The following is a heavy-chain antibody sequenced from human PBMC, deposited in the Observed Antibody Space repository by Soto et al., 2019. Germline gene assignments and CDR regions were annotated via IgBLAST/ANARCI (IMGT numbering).Heavy chain of an antibody. CDR1: GFTFPNYA. CDR2: VDSSGGTT. Sequence: HPVGSLRLSCAASGFTFPNYAMTWVRQAPGKGLEWVSGVDSSGGTTYYADSVKGRFTISRDNSKNTLYLQMNSLRAEDTAVYFCAKDHDFWSGYYTSFDYWGQGTLVTVSS. CDR3: AKDHDFWSGYYTSFDY. V-gene: IGHV3-23*01. J-gene: IGHJ4*02. D-gene: IGHD3-3*01.